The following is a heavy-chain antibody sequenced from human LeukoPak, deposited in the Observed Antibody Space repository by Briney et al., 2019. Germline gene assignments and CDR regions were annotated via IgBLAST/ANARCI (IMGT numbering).Heavy chain of an antibody. D-gene: IGHD1-1*01. CDR2: IYTSGST. Sequence: PSETLSLTCTVSGGSISSYYWSWIRQPAGKGLEWIGRIYTSGSTNYNPSPKSRVTMSVDTSKNQFSLKLSSVTAADTAVYYCARVGTTIYRNGAFDIWGQGTMVTVSS. V-gene: IGHV4-4*07. J-gene: IGHJ3*02. CDR3: ARVGTTIYRNGAFDI. CDR1: GGSISSYY.